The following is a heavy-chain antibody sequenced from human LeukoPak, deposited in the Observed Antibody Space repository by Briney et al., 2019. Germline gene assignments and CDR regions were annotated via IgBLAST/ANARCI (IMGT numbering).Heavy chain of an antibody. Sequence: SETLSLTCTVSGGSISSGSYYWSWIRQPAGKGLEWIGRIYTSGSTNYNPSLKSRVTISVDTSKNQFSLKLSSVTAADTAVYYCGRQFYYDSSGYYLGYWGQGTLVTVSS. D-gene: IGHD3-22*01. V-gene: IGHV4-61*02. CDR2: IYTSGST. CDR3: GRQFYYDSSGYYLGY. CDR1: GGSISSGSYY. J-gene: IGHJ4*02.